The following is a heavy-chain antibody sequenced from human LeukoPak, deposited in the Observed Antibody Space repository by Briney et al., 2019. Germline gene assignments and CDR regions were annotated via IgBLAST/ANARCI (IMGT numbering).Heavy chain of an antibody. CDR2: ISGSGGNL. CDR3: ARALSQELIRYSQD. D-gene: IGHD1-7*01. Sequence: GGSLRLSCAASGFTFSSYSMNWVRQAPGKGPEWVSGISGSGGNLYYADSVKGRFTISRDNSKNTLYLQMNSLRADGTAVYYCARALSQELIRYSQDWGQGTLVSVSS. V-gene: IGHV3-23*01. CDR1: GFTFSSYS. J-gene: IGHJ1*01.